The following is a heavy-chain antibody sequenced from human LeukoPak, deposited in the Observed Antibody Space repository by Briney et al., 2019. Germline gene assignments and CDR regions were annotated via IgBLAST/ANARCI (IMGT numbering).Heavy chain of an antibody. CDR3: ARNYYDSSGRYDFDY. CDR2: ISAYNGNT. Sequence: ASVKVSCKASGYTFTSYGISWVRQAPGQGLEWMGWISAYNGNTNYAQKLQGRVTMTTDTSTSTAYMELRSLRSDDTAVYYCARNYYDSSGRYDFDYWGQGTLVTVSS. CDR1: GYTFTSYG. V-gene: IGHV1-18*01. J-gene: IGHJ4*02. D-gene: IGHD3-22*01.